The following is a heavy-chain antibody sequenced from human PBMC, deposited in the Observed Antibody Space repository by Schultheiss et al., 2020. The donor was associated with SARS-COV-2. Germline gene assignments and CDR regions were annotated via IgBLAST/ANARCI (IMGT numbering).Heavy chain of an antibody. CDR2: ISYDGSNK. CDR3: AREEYYYYGMDV. CDR1: GFTFSSYG. Sequence: GGSLRLSCAASGFTFSSYGMHWVRQAPGKGLEWVAVISYDGSNKYYADSVKGRFTISRDNSKNTLYLQMNSLRAEDTAVYYCAREEYYYYGMDVWGQGTTVRLL. J-gene: IGHJ6*02. V-gene: IGHV3-30*03.